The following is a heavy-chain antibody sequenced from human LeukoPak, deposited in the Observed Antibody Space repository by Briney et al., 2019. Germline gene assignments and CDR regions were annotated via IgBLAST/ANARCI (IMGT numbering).Heavy chain of an antibody. Sequence: PSQTLSLTCTVSGGSISSGGYYWSWIRQHPGKGLEWIGYINNNGSTYYNPPLKSRVTISVDTSKNQFSLKLNSVTAADTAVYYCATTIAVDGTSYYFDYWGQGTLVTVSS. CDR1: GGSISSGGYY. V-gene: IGHV4-31*03. J-gene: IGHJ4*02. D-gene: IGHD6-19*01. CDR3: ATTIAVDGTSYYFDY. CDR2: INNNGST.